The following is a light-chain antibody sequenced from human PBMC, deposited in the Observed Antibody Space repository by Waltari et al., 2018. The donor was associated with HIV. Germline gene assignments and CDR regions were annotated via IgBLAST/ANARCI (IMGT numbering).Light chain of an antibody. V-gene: IGKV3-15*01. Sequence: EIVMTQSPATLSVSPGERATLSCRASQSVSSNLAWYQQKPGQAPRLLIYGAFTRATVIPARFSGSGSWTEFTLTISSLQSEYFALYYCQQYNNWPRTFGQGTKVEIK. CDR2: GAF. J-gene: IGKJ1*01. CDR3: QQYNNWPRT. CDR1: QSVSSN.